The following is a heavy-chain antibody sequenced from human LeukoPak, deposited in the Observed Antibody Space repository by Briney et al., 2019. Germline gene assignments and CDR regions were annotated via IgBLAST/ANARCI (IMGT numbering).Heavy chain of an antibody. CDR3: ARPSIVVVENYFDY. Sequence: TSETLSLTCTVSGGSISSSSYYWGWIRQPPGKGLEWIGSIYYSGSTYYNPSLKSRFTISVDTSKNPFSLKLSSVAAADTAVYYCARPSIVVVENYFDYWGQGTLVTVSS. CDR2: IYYSGST. V-gene: IGHV4-39*07. J-gene: IGHJ4*02. D-gene: IGHD2-2*01. CDR1: GGSISSSSYY.